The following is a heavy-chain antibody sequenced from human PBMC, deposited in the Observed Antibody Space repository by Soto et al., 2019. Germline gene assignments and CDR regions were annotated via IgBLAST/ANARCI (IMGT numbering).Heavy chain of an antibody. D-gene: IGHD6-19*01. Sequence: QVQLVQSGAEVKKPGASVKVSCKASGYTFTSYYIHWVRQAPGQGLEWMGIINPSGGSTSYAQKFQGRVTMTRYTSTSTVYMALSSLRSEDTAVYYCARGSVAGRRFDYWGQGTLVTVSS. CDR2: INPSGGST. J-gene: IGHJ4*02. CDR3: ARGSVAGRRFDY. V-gene: IGHV1-46*01. CDR1: GYTFTSYY.